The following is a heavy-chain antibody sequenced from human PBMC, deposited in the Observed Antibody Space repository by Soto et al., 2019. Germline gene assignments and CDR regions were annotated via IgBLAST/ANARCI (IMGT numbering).Heavy chain of an antibody. J-gene: IGHJ6*02. CDR3: ARDGLGLLWFGESTHYGMDV. D-gene: IGHD3-10*01. Sequence: SETLSLTCTVSGGSISSYYWSWIRQPPGKGLEWIGYTYYSGSTNYNPSLKSRVTISVDTSKNQFSLKLSSVTAADTAVYYCARDGLGLLWFGESTHYGMDVWGQGTTVTVSS. CDR1: GGSISSYY. V-gene: IGHV4-59*01. CDR2: TYYSGST.